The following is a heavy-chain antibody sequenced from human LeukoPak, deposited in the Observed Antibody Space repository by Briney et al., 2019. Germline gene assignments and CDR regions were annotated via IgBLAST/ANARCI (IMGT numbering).Heavy chain of an antibody. J-gene: IGHJ4*02. D-gene: IGHD5-18*01. Sequence: SETLSLTCTVSGGSISSYYWSWIRQPPGKGLEWIGEINHSGSTNYNPSLKSRVTISVDTSKNQFSLKLSSVTAADTAVYYCARGFIFSGYGYQFDYWGQGTLVTVSS. CDR2: INHSGST. CDR1: GGSISSYY. V-gene: IGHV4-34*01. CDR3: ARGFIFSGYGYQFDY.